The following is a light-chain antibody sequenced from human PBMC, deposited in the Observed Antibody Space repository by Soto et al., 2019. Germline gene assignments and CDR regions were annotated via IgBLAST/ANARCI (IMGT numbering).Light chain of an antibody. CDR2: GAS. CDR1: QTVLNNY. CDR3: QQYGSSPRT. J-gene: IGKJ1*01. Sequence: EIVVTQSPGTLSLSPGERATLSCRASQTVLNNYLTWYQQKPGQAPRRLIFGASIRATGIPDRFSGSGSGTDFTLTISRLEPEDFAVYYCQQYGSSPRTFGQGTKVDIK. V-gene: IGKV3-20*01.